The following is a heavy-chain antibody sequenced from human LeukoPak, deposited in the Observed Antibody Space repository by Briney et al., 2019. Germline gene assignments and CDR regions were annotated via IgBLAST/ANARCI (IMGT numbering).Heavy chain of an antibody. D-gene: IGHD6-6*01. Sequence: ASVKVSCKASGGTFSSYAISWVRQAPGQGLEWMGGIIPIFGTANYAQKFQGRVTITADESTSTAYMELSSLRSEDTAVYYCARDILRGIAARPGRFDPWGQGTLVTVSS. CDR1: GGTFSSYA. CDR2: IIPIFGTA. J-gene: IGHJ5*02. CDR3: ARDILRGIAARPGRFDP. V-gene: IGHV1-69*13.